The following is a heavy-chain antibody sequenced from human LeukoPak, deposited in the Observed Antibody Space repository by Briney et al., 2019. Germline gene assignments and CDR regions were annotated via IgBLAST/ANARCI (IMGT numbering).Heavy chain of an antibody. V-gene: IGHV3-33*08. J-gene: IGHJ3*02. CDR3: ARTHSSSWTASGAFDI. D-gene: IGHD6-13*01. CDR2: IWYDGSNK. CDR1: GFTSSSYG. Sequence: GGSLRLSCAASGFTSSSYGMHWVRQAPGKGLEWVAVIWYDGSNKYYADSVKGRFTISRDNSKNTLYLQMNSLRAEDTAVYYCARTHSSSWTASGAFDIWGQGTMVTVSS.